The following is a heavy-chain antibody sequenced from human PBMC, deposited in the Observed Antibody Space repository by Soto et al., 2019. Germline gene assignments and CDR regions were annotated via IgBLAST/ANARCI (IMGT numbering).Heavy chain of an antibody. J-gene: IGHJ6*02. CDR3: ARDEVARSGYYGMDV. Sequence: QVQLVESGGGVVQPGRSLRLSCAASGFTFSSYGMHWVRQAPGKGLEWVAVIWYDGSNKYYADSVKGRFTISRDNSKNTLYLQMNSLRAEDTAVYYCARDEVARSGYYGMDVWGQGTTVTVSS. D-gene: IGHD5-12*01. CDR2: IWYDGSNK. V-gene: IGHV3-33*01. CDR1: GFTFSSYG.